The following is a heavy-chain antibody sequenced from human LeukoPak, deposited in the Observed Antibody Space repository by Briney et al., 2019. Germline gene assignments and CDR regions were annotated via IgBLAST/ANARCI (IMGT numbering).Heavy chain of an antibody. J-gene: IGHJ4*02. Sequence: PGGSLRLSSAASGFTFSSYAMSWVRQAPGKGLEGVSAISGSGGSTYYADSVKGRFTISRDNSKNTLYLQMNSLRAEDTAVYYCAKDPKAVAQYYFDYWGQGTLVTVSS. V-gene: IGHV3-23*01. CDR2: ISGSGGST. D-gene: IGHD6-19*01. CDR3: AKDPKAVAQYYFDY. CDR1: GFTFSSYA.